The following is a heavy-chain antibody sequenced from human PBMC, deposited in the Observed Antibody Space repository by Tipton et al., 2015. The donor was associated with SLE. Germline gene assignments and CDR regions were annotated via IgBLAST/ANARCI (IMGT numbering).Heavy chain of an antibody. V-gene: IGHV4-59*01. CDR2: IYYSGIT. CDR1: DDSFRTYY. Sequence: TLSLTCTVSDDSFRTYYWRWIRQPPGGGLAWIGYIYYSGITNYNPSLKSRVTISVDTSKNQFSLNLSSVTAADTAIYYCARVGYSGTSPYYYYYMDVWGKGTTVTVSS. CDR3: ARVGYSGTSPYYYYYMDV. D-gene: IGHD1-26*01. J-gene: IGHJ6*03.